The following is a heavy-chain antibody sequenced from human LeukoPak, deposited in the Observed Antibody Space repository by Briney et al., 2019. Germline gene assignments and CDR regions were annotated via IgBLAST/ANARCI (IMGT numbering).Heavy chain of an antibody. CDR1: GFTFSSYG. CDR2: IRYDGSNK. J-gene: IGHJ4*02. D-gene: IGHD4-23*01. CDR3: AKGPTTVVTSPFDY. V-gene: IGHV3-30*02. Sequence: GGSLRLSCAASGFTFSSYGMHWVRQAPGKGLEWVAFIRYDGSNKYYADSVKGRFTISRDNSKNTLYLQMNSLRAEDTAVYYCAKGPTTVVTSPFDYWGQGTLVTVSS.